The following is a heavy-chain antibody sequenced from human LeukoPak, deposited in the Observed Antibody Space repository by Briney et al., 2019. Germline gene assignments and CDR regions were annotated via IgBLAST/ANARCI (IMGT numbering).Heavy chain of an antibody. D-gene: IGHD3-9*01. V-gene: IGHV3-48*03. CDR1: GFIVSSCE. J-gene: IGHJ4*02. CDR3: AKDGYDILTGYYSFDY. CDR2: IASDGSI. Sequence: GGSLRLSCAVSGFIVSSCEMNWVRQAPGKGLQWISFIASDGSIEYADSVKGRFTLSRDNAKNSLFLQMNRLRAEDTAVYYCAKDGYDILTGYYSFDYWGQGTLVTVSS.